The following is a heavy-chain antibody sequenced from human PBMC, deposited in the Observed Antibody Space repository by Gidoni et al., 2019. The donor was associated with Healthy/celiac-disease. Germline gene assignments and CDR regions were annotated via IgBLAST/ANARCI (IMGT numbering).Heavy chain of an antibody. V-gene: IGHV3-30*18. J-gene: IGHJ4*02. CDR1: GFTFSSYG. CDR3: AKDSRSGCSYFDY. Sequence: QVQLVESGGGVVQPGRSLRLSCSASGFTFSSYGMHWVRQAPGKGLEWVAVISYDGSNKYYADSVKGRFTISRDNSKNTLYLQMNSLRAEDTAVYYCAKDSRSGCSYFDYWGQGTLVTVSS. CDR2: ISYDGSNK. D-gene: IGHD6-19*01.